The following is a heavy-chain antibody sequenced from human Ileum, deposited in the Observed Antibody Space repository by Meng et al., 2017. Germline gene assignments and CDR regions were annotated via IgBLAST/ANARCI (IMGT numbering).Heavy chain of an antibody. CDR3: TNDRLNH. J-gene: IGHJ1*01. D-gene: IGHD1-1*01. Sequence: VELVGSGGGLAPPGGSLRLSCAASGFTFTDHWMHWVRQGPGKGLVWVSRINPDGSDPTYADSVKGRFTISRDNAKNTVYLQMNSLRAEDTALYYCTNDRLNHWGQGALVTVSS. CDR2: INPDGSDP. CDR1: GFTFTDHW. V-gene: IGHV3-74*01.